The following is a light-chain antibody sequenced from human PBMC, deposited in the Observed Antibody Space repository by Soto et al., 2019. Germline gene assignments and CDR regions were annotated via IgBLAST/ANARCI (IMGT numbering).Light chain of an antibody. Sequence: DIKLTQSHATLSASLGERATLXCRATQSISSDVASHQQKPGQAPRLLIYDASTRATGIPARCSGSVSRTEFTLTITSLQAEDFAVYYCQQYNKWPRTFGQGTKWIS. CDR1: QSISSD. V-gene: IGKV3D-15*01. J-gene: IGKJ1*01. CDR2: DAS. CDR3: QQYNKWPRT.